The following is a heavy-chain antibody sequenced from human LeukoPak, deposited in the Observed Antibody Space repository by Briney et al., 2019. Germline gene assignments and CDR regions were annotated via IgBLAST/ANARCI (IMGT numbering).Heavy chain of an antibody. Sequence: KPSETLSLTCTVSGGSIGSYYWSWIRQPPGKGLEWIGYIYYSGSTNYNPSLKTRVTISIDTSKNQFSLKLDSVTAADTAVYHCARVPATAPYYFDYWGQGTLVTVSS. CDR3: ARVPATAPYYFDY. D-gene: IGHD2-21*02. J-gene: IGHJ4*02. CDR2: IYYSGST. V-gene: IGHV4-59*01. CDR1: GGSIGSYY.